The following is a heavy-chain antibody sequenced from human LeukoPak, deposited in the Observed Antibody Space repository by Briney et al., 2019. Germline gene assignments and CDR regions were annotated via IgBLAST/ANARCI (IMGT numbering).Heavy chain of an antibody. CDR2: IYTSGST. CDR3: ARDVLSGSYYGVDY. V-gene: IGHV4-61*02. Sequence: SETLSLTCTVSGGSISSGSYYWSWIRQPAGRGLEWIGRIYTSGSTNYNPSLKSRVTISVDTSKNQFSLKLSSVTAADTAVYYCARDVLSGSYYGVDYWGQGTLVTVSS. D-gene: IGHD1-26*01. CDR1: GGSISSGSYY. J-gene: IGHJ4*02.